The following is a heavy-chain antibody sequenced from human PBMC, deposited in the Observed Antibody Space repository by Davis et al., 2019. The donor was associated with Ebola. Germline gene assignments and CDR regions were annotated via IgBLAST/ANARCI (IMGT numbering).Heavy chain of an antibody. V-gene: IGHV5-51*01. D-gene: IGHD6-13*01. CDR2: LFPCSSDP. CDR3: AKQIGYSSAWYPDY. Sequence: KVSCKASGYGFASYWIGWVPXXPALXXSFXXFLFPCSSDPRYTPSFQGQVTFSVDKSISTAYLQWSSLKASDTAIYYCAKQIGYSSAWYPDYWGQGTQVTVSS. CDR1: GYGFASYW. J-gene: IGHJ4*02.